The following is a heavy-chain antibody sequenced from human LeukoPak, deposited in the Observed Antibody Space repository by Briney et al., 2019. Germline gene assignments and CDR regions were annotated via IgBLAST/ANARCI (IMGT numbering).Heavy chain of an antibody. V-gene: IGHV3-30*02. CDR3: AKDQGSGYDYFSSRVFDY. Sequence: GGSLRLSCAASGFTFSSYGMHWVRQAPGKGLEWVAVIWYDGSNKYYADSVKGRFTISRDNSKNTLYLQMNSLRAEDTAVYYCAKDQGSGYDYFSSRVFDYWGQGTLVTVSS. J-gene: IGHJ4*02. D-gene: IGHD5-12*01. CDR1: GFTFSSYG. CDR2: IWYDGSNK.